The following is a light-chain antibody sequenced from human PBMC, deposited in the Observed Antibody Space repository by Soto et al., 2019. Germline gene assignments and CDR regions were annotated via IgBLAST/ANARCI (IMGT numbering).Light chain of an antibody. J-gene: IGKJ3*01. Sequence: DIQMTQSPSSVSASVGDRVTITCRASQAITRSLAWYQQKPGEAPKLLIYAASILQSGVPSRFSGSGSGTDFTLTITRLQPEDFVTYYCQQANSFPFTVGPGTKV. CDR1: QAITRS. CDR3: QQANSFPFT. V-gene: IGKV1-12*01. CDR2: AAS.